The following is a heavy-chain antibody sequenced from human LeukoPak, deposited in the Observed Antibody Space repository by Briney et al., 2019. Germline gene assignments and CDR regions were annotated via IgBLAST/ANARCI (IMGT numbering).Heavy chain of an antibody. CDR2: IYYSGST. Sequence: SETLSLTCTVSGGSISSYYWSWIRQPPGKGLEWIGYIYYSGSTNYNPSLKSRVTISVDTSKNQFSLKLSSVTAADTAVYYCAGTFYDILTGYFGSAIYYYCGMDVWGQGTTVTVSS. CDR1: GGSISSYY. D-gene: IGHD3-9*01. CDR3: AGTFYDILTGYFGSAIYYYCGMDV. J-gene: IGHJ6*02. V-gene: IGHV4-59*08.